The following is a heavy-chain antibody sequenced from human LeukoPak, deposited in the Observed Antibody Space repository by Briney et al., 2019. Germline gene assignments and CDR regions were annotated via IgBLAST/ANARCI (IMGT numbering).Heavy chain of an antibody. V-gene: IGHV3-23*01. CDR3: ANPGIAAAGVWFDP. D-gene: IGHD6-13*01. CDR1: GFTFSSYG. Sequence: GGSLRLSCAASGFTFSSYGMSWVRQAPGKGLEWVSAISGGGGSTYYADSVKGRFTISRDNSKNTLYLQMNSLRAEDTAVYYCANPGIAAAGVWFDPWGQGTLVTVSS. CDR2: ISGGGGST. J-gene: IGHJ5*02.